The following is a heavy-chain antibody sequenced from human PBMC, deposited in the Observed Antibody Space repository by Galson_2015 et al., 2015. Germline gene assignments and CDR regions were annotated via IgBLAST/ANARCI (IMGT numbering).Heavy chain of an antibody. CDR2: TYYRSKWYN. V-gene: IGHV6-1*01. Sequence: CAISGDSVSSNSAAWNWIRQSPSRGLEWLGRTYYRSKWYNDYAVSVKSRITINPDTSKNQFSLQLKSVTPEDTAVYYCVRDRPSFTATDAFDIWGQGTMVTVSS. CDR3: VRDRPSFTATDAFDI. D-gene: IGHD4-11*01. J-gene: IGHJ3*02. CDR1: GDSVSSNSAA.